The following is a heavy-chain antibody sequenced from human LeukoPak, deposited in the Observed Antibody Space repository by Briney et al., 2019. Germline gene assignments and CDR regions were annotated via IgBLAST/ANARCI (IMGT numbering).Heavy chain of an antibody. Sequence: ASVKVSCKASGYTFTTYAMHWVRQAPGQRLEWMGWINAGNGNTKYSQKFQARVTITRDTSASTAYMELNSLRSEDTAVYYCARDPIGSRWPYYFDYWGQGTQVTVSS. D-gene: IGHD6-13*01. V-gene: IGHV1-3*01. CDR2: INAGNGNT. CDR1: GYTFTTYA. J-gene: IGHJ4*02. CDR3: ARDPIGSRWPYYFDY.